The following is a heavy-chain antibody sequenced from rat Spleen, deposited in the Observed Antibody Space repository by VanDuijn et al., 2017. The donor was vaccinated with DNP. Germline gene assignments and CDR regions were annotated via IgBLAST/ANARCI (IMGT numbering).Heavy chain of an antibody. V-gene: IGHV5-46*01. CDR1: GFTFSSFP. Sequence: EVQLVESGGGLVQPGGSMKLSCAASGFTFSSFPMAWVRQAPTKDLEWVAIIRTTGGTTDYRDSVKGRFTVSRDNARSTLYLQMNSLRSEDTATYYCTELPSYYEAWFAYWGHGALVTVSS. CDR3: TELPSYYEAWFAY. CDR2: IRTTGGTT. J-gene: IGHJ3*01. D-gene: IGHD1-1*01.